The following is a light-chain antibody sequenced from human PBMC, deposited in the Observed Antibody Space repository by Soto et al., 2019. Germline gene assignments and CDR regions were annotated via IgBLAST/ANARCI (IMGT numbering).Light chain of an antibody. CDR2: EVS. V-gene: IGLV2-8*01. CDR1: SSDIGDYNY. Sequence: QSALTQPPSASGSPGQSVTISCTGTSSDIGDYNYVSWYQQHPGKAPKLMIYEVSKRPSGVPDRFSGSKSGNTASLTVSGLQAEDEDDYYCISDAGSLDVFGTGTKITVL. J-gene: IGLJ1*01. CDR3: ISDAGSLDV.